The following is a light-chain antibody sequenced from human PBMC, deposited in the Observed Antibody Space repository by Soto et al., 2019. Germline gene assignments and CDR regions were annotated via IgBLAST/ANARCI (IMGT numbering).Light chain of an antibody. CDR3: CSYAGSYIPYV. J-gene: IGLJ1*01. V-gene: IGLV2-11*01. Sequence: QSVLTQPASVPGSLGQSITIACTGTSSDVGGYNYVSWYQQYPGKAPKLVISDVSKRPSGVSDRFSGSKSGNSASLTISGLQAEDEADYYCCSYAGSYIPYVFGTGTKVTVL. CDR2: DVS. CDR1: SSDVGGYNY.